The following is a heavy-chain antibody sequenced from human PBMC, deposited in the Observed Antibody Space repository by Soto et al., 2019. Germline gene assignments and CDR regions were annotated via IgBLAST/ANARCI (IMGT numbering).Heavy chain of an antibody. CDR1: GYNFFNYW. J-gene: IGHJ6*02. CDR2: VYPDDSDT. CDR3: ARGGRGTWAYNHKMDV. D-gene: IGHD1-1*01. Sequence: EVQLVQSGAEVKKPGESLKISCQASGYNFFNYWIGWVRQVPGKGLEWVGIVYPDDSDTRYSPSFQGQVIISADKSINAAYLQWNSLKASDSATYYCARGGRGTWAYNHKMDVWCQGTTVIVSS. V-gene: IGHV5-51*01.